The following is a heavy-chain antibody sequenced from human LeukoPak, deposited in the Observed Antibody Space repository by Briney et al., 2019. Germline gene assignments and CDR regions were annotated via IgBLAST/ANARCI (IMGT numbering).Heavy chain of an antibody. D-gene: IGHD4-17*01. J-gene: IGHJ4*02. CDR1: GFTFSSYA. CDR3: AKDRRTVTTRFTFDY. Sequence: GGSLRLSCAASGFTFSSYAMSWVRQAPGQGLEWVSAISGSGGSTYYADSVKGRFTISRDNSKNTLYLQMNSLRAEDTAVYYCAKDRRTVTTRFTFDYWGQGTLVTVSS. V-gene: IGHV3-23*01. CDR2: ISGSGGST.